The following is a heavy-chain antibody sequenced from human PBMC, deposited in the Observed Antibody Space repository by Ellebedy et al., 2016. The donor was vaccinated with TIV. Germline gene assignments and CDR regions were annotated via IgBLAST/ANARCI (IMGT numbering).Heavy chain of an antibody. CDR3: AKSRGYTFGPMEVNY. V-gene: IGHV3-30*18. Sequence: PGGSLRLSCAASGFTFSSFGMQWVRQAPGKGLEGVAFITYDGSETYYADSVKGRFTVSRDNSKNTLYLQMDSLRSDDTAVYYCAKSRGYTFGPMEVNYWGRGTLVAVSS. CDR1: GFTFSSFG. J-gene: IGHJ4*02. D-gene: IGHD5-18*01. CDR2: ITYDGSET.